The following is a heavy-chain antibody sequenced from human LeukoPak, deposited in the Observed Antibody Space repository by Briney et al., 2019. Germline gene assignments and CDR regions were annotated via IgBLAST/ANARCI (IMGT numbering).Heavy chain of an antibody. CDR1: GGSISSYY. D-gene: IGHD3-9*01. Sequence: PSETLSLTCTVSGGSISSYYWSWLRQPPGRGLEWIGYIYYSGSTNYNPSLKSRVTISVDTSKNQFSLKLSSVTAADTAVYYCARRVTGYYNLDYWGQGTLVTVSS. J-gene: IGHJ4*02. V-gene: IGHV4-59*01. CDR3: ARRVTGYYNLDY. CDR2: IYYSGST.